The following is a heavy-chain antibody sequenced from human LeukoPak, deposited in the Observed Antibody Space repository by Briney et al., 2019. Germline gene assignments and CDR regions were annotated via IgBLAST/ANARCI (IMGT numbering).Heavy chain of an antibody. D-gene: IGHD5-24*01. V-gene: IGHV3-33*01. CDR1: GFTFSSFG. CDR2: IWNDGSNN. J-gene: IGHJ4*02. Sequence: PGRSLRLSCAASGFTFSSFGMHWVRQAPGTGLEWVAVIWNDGSNNYYADSVKGRFTISRDNAKNTLYLQMNSLRPEDTAVYYCASSMAYNCLDYWGQGTLVTVSS. CDR3: ASSMAYNCLDY.